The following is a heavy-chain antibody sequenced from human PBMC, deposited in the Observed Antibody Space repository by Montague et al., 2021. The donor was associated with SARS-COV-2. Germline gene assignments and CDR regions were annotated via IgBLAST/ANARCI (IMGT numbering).Heavy chain of an antibody. V-gene: IGHV4-39*01. D-gene: IGHD5-12*01. CDR2: IYYSGST. CDR3: ARGHSGYGDLTGFDP. J-gene: IGHJ5*02. CDR1: GGSISSSSYY. Sequence: SETLSLTCTVSGGSISSSSYYWGWIRQPPGKGLEWIGSIYYSGSTYYNPSLKSRVTISVDTSKNQFSLKLSSVTAADTAVYYCARGHSGYGDLTGFDPWGQGTLVTVSS.